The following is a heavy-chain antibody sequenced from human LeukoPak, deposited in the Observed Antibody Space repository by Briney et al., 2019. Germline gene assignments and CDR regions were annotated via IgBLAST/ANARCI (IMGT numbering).Heavy chain of an antibody. CDR3: EKEKYSSGFFDY. CDR2: ISGSGGST. J-gene: IGHJ4*02. D-gene: IGHD6-19*01. Sequence: GGSLRLSCAASGFTFSTYAMSWVRQAPGKGLEWVSAISGSGGSTYYADSVKGRFTISRDNSKNTLYLQMNSLRAGDTAVYYCEKEKYSSGFFDYWGQGTLVTVSS. CDR1: GFTFSTYA. V-gene: IGHV3-23*01.